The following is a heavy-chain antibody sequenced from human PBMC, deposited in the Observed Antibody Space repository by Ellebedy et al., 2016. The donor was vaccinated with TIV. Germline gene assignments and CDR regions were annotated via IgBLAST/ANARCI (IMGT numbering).Heavy chain of an antibody. D-gene: IGHD5-18*01. Sequence: ASVKVACXASGGTFSSYAISWVRQAPGQGLEWMGRIIPILGIANYAQKFQGRVTITADKSTSTAYMELSSLRPEDTAVYYCARVDTAMGHYYYYGMDVWGQGTTVTVSS. CDR2: IIPILGIA. V-gene: IGHV1-69*04. CDR3: ARVDTAMGHYYYYGMDV. J-gene: IGHJ6*02. CDR1: GGTFSSYA.